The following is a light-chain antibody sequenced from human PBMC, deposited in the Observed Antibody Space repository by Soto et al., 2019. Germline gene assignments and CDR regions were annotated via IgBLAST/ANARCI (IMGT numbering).Light chain of an antibody. J-gene: IGKJ5*01. Sequence: EIVLTQSPGTLSLSPGERATLNCRASQSVRSSYLAWYQQQPGQAPRVLIYDASNRATGIPARFSGSGSGPDFTLTISSLEPEDFAGYYCQQRSNLITFGQGTRLEIK. V-gene: IGKV3D-20*02. CDR1: QSVRSSY. CDR3: QQRSNLIT. CDR2: DAS.